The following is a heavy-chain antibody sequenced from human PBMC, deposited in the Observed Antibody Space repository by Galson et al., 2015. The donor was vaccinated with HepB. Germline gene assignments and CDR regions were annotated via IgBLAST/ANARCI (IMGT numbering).Heavy chain of an antibody. CDR2: ISSSSSYT. J-gene: IGHJ4*02. CDR1: GFTFSDYY. V-gene: IGHV3-11*05. D-gene: IGHD1-26*01. CDR3: ARDYRGVNGSYPKVFDY. Sequence: SLRLSCAASGFTFSDYYMSWIRQAPGKGLEWVSYISSSSSYTNYADSVKGRFTISRDNAKNSLYLQMNSLRAEDTAVYYCARDYRGVNGSYPKVFDYWGQGTLVTVSS.